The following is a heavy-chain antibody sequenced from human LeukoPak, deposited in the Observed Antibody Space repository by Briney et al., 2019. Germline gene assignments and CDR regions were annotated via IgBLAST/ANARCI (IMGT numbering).Heavy chain of an antibody. J-gene: IGHJ4*02. CDR1: GGSISSSSYY. CDR2: IYYSGST. V-gene: IGHV4-39*07. Sequence: SETLSLTCTVSGGSISSSSYYWGWIRQPPGKGLEWIGSIYYSGSTYYNSSLKSRLTISIDTSKNQFSLKLTSVTAADTAVYYCARRTTYVGWLPSESPSCFDYWGQGTLVTVSS. D-gene: IGHD5-12*01. CDR3: ARRTTYVGWLPSESPSCFDY.